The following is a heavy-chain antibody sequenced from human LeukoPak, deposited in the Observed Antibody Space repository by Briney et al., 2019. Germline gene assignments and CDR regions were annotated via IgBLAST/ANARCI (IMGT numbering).Heavy chain of an antibody. V-gene: IGHV3-21*01. Sequence: PGGSMRLSCAASGFTFSTYAMTWVRQAPGKGLEWVSSISSSSSYIYYADSVKGRFTISRDNAKNSLYLQMNSLRAEDTAVYYCARDREQWLAYFDYWGQGTLVTVSS. D-gene: IGHD6-19*01. CDR2: ISSSSSYI. CDR1: GFTFSTYA. J-gene: IGHJ4*02. CDR3: ARDREQWLAYFDY.